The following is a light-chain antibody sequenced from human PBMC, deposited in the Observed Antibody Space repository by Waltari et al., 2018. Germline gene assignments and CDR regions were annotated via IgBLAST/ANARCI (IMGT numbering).Light chain of an antibody. V-gene: IGLV3-10*01. CDR1: ALPRKN. J-gene: IGLJ2*01. Sequence: SYELTQPPSVSVSPGQTARITCSGDALPRKNAYWYQQKSGQAPVLVMYEDSKRPPGIPGGFSGSGSGTMATLTISGAQAEDEADYYCYSTDGSGNERVFGGGTKLTV. CDR2: EDS. CDR3: YSTDGSGNERV.